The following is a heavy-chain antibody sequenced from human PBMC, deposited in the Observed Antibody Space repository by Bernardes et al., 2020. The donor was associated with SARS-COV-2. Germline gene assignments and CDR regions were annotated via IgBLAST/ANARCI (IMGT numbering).Heavy chain of an antibody. CDR3: ARFGGYYHGSAFDI. Sequence: GGSLRLSCVASGFTFSSNSMHWVRQAPGQGLEWVSSISFSSSHIYYADSLKGRFTISRDNAKNSLYLQLNSLIAEDTAVYYCARFGGYYHGSAFDIWGQGTMVAVSS. CDR2: ISFSSSHI. D-gene: IGHD5-18*01. CDR1: GFTFSSNS. J-gene: IGHJ3*02. V-gene: IGHV3-21*01.